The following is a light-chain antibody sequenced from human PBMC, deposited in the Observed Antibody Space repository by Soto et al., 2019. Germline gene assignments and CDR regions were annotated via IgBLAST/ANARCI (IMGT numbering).Light chain of an antibody. CDR1: QSVSSSY. CDR2: GAS. Sequence: EIVLTQSPGTLSLSPGERATLSCRASQSVSSSYLAWYQQNPGQAPRLLIHGASSRATGIPDRFSGSGSGTDFTLTISRLEPEDFAVYYCQQYGSSRTFGQGTKVEIK. V-gene: IGKV3-20*01. CDR3: QQYGSSRT. J-gene: IGKJ1*01.